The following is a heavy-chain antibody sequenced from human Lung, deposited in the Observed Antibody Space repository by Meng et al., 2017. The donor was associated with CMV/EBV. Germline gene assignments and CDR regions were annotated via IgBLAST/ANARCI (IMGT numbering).Heavy chain of an antibody. Sequence: GEXXKISCAASGFTFRTYAMSWVRQVPGKGLEWVSSISGSGGTTHYVDSVKGRFTISKDTSRDTLYLQMNSLRAEDTAVYYCAKELHSGWSYDFDYWDQGXLVTVSS. CDR2: ISGSGGTT. CDR3: AKELHSGWSYDFDY. J-gene: IGHJ4*02. D-gene: IGHD6-19*01. CDR1: GFTFRTYA. V-gene: IGHV3-23*01.